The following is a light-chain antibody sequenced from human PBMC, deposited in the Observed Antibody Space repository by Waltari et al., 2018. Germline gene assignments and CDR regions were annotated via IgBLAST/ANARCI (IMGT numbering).Light chain of an antibody. CDR2: AAS. CDR1: QDISSW. V-gene: IGKV1D-12*01. CDR3: QQANIFPFS. Sequence: DIQMTQSPSSVSASVGDRVTITCRASQDISSWYQQKPGKAPELLIYAASSLQSGVPSRFSGSGSGTDFTLTISSLQPEDFSTYYCQQANIFPFSFGGGTKVEIK. J-gene: IGKJ4*01.